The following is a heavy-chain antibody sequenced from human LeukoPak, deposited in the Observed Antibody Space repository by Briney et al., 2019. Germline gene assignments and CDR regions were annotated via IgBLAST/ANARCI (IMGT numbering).Heavy chain of an antibody. CDR3: ARGQGYYDSSGYYEGY. D-gene: IGHD3-22*01. CDR1: GFTVSSNY. V-gene: IGHV3-53*01. Sequence: GGSLRLSCAASGFTVSSNYMSWVRQAPGKGLEWVSVIYSGGSTYYADSVKGRFTISRDNSKNTLYLQMNSLRAEDTAVYYCARGQGYYDSSGYYEGYWGQGTLVAVSS. CDR2: IYSGGST. J-gene: IGHJ4*02.